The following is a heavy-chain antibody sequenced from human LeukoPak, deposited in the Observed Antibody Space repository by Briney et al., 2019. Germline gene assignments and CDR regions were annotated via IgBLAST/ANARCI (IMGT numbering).Heavy chain of an antibody. CDR3: ATYTNWVAGDV. CDR2: IKKDGSEK. J-gene: IGHJ6*02. Sequence: GGSLRLSCAASGFTFSDSGMSWVRQAPGKGLEWVADIKKDGSEKDYVDSVKGRFTISKDNAKNSLYLQMNSLRAEDTAVYYCATYTNWVAGDVWGQGTTASVSS. CDR1: GFTFSDSG. V-gene: IGHV3-7*01. D-gene: IGHD7-27*01.